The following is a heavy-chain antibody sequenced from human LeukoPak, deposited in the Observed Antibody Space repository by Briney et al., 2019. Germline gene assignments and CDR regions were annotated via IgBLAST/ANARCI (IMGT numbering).Heavy chain of an antibody. CDR3: ARGASMEFDY. D-gene: IGHD1-1*01. Sequence: SETLSLTCIVSGGLISGYYWSWIRQPPGKGLEWIGYIYYSGSTNCNPSLKGRVTVSLDTSKNQFSLKLSSVTAADTAVYYCARGASMEFDYWSQGTLVTVSS. V-gene: IGHV4-59*01. J-gene: IGHJ4*02. CDR2: IYYSGST. CDR1: GGLISGYY.